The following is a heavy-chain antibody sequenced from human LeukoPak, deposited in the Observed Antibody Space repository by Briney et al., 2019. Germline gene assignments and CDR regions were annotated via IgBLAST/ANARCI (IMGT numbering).Heavy chain of an antibody. CDR1: GGTFSSYA. D-gene: IGHD6-13*01. CDR3: ARVQVDSSSWLVGFDP. CDR2: IIVVSGTA. Sequence: SVKVSCKASGGTFSSYAISWVRQAPGQGLEWMGGIIVVSGTANYAQKFHGRVTITADKGASTAYLELSSLRSDDTAVYYCARVQVDSSSWLVGFDPWGQGTLVTVSS. V-gene: IGHV1-69*06. J-gene: IGHJ5*02.